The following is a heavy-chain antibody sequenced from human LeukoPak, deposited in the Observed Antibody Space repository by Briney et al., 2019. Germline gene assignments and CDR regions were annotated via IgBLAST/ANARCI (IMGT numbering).Heavy chain of an antibody. D-gene: IGHD3-22*01. CDR1: GGPISSSSYY. J-gene: IGHJ4*02. V-gene: IGHV4-39*01. Sequence: SETLSLTCTVSGGPISSSSYYWGWIRQPPGKGLEWIGSIYYSGSTYYNPSLKSRVTISVDTSKNQFSLKLSSVTAADTAVYYCARPNSSGSFDYWGQGTLVTVSS. CDR3: ARPNSSGSFDY. CDR2: IYYSGST.